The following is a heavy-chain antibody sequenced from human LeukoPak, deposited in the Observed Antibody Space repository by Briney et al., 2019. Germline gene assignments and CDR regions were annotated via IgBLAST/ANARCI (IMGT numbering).Heavy chain of an antibody. J-gene: IGHJ3*02. CDR3: AKVRWYHVGSPPDAFDI. V-gene: IGHV3-23*01. CDR2: ISGSGGST. CDR1: GFTFSSYA. Sequence: PGGSLRLSCAASGFTFSSYAMSWVRQAPGKGLEWVSAISGSGGSTYYADSVKGRFTISRDNSKNTLYLQMNSLRAEDTAVYYCAKVRWYHVGSPPDAFDIWGQGTMVTVSS. D-gene: IGHD1-26*01.